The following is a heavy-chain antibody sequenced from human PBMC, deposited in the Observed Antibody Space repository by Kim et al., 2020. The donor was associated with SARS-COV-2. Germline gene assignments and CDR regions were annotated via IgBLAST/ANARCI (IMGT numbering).Heavy chain of an antibody. V-gene: IGHV1-18*01. J-gene: IGHJ6*02. CDR1: GYTFTSYG. CDR3: ARARASLRYFDWLVHYYYYGMDV. Sequence: ASVKASCKASGYTFTSYGISWVRQAPGQGLDWMGWISAYNGNTNYAQKLQGRVTMTTDTSTSTAYMELRSLRSDDTAVYYCARARASLRYFDWLVHYYYYGMDVWGQGTTVTVSS. D-gene: IGHD3-9*01. CDR2: ISAYNGNT.